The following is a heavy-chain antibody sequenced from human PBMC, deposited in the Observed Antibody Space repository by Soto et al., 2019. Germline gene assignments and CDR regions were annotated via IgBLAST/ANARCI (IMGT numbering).Heavy chain of an antibody. CDR1: GDSVSSNTAA. CDR3: ARGVAGSGFDL. V-gene: IGHV6-1*01. J-gene: IGHJ4*02. D-gene: IGHD6-19*01. Sequence: SQTLSLTCAISGDSVSSNTAAWNGIRSSPSRGLEWLGRTYYMSNWRHDYAVSVKSRVTVNPDTSKNHFSLQLNSVTPDDTAVYYCARGVAGSGFDLWGQGTLV. CDR2: TYYMSNWRH.